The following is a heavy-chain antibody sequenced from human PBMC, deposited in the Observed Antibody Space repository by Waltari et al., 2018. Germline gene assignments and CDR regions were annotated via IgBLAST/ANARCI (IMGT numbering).Heavy chain of an antibody. CDR2: IYYSGGT. Sequence: QLQLQESGPGLVKPSETLSLTCTVSGGSISSSSYYWGWIRQPPGKGREWIGSIYYSGGTYSTTSLKSRVTISVDTSKNQFSLKLGSVTAADTAVYYCARDKDGDYVWYFDLWGRGTLVTVSS. V-gene: IGHV4-39*07. J-gene: IGHJ2*01. D-gene: IGHD4-17*01. CDR1: GGSISSSSYY. CDR3: ARDKDGDYVWYFDL.